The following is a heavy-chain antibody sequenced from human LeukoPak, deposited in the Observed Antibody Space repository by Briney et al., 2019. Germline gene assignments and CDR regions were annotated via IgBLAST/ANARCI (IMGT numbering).Heavy chain of an antibody. J-gene: IGHJ2*01. V-gene: IGHV1-24*01. CDR3: ARDQAGAFWYFDL. CDR1: GYTLTELS. CDR2: FDPEDGER. Sequence: ASVKVSCKVSGYTLTELSTHWVRQAPGKGLEWMGGFDPEDGERIYAQKFQDRVTMTEDTSTDTAYMELRSLRSDDTAVYYCARDQAGAFWYFDLWGRGTLVTVSS.